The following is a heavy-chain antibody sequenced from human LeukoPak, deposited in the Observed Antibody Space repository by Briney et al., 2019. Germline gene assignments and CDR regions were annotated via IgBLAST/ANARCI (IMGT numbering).Heavy chain of an antibody. CDR1: GFTFSSYW. J-gene: IGHJ6*03. CDR3: ARVKGYSSSFYMDV. V-gene: IGHV3-7*01. Sequence: PGGSLRLSCAASGFTFSSYWMSWVRQAPGKGLEWVANIKQDGSEKYYVDSVKGRFTISRDNAKNSLYLQMNSLRAEDTAVYYCARVKGYSSSFYMDVWGKGTTATVSS. D-gene: IGHD6-13*01. CDR2: IKQDGSEK.